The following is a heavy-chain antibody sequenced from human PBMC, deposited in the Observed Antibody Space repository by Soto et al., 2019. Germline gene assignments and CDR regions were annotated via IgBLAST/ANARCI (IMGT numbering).Heavy chain of an antibody. CDR3: TRGSDIVVVPAAPTHDAFDI. D-gene: IGHD2-2*01. CDR2: IRSKAYGGTT. J-gene: IGHJ3*02. CDR1: GFTFGDYA. Sequence: GGSLRLSCTASGFTFGDYAMRWFRQAPGKGLEWVGFIRSKAYGGTTEYAASVKGRFTISRDDSKSIAYLQMNSLKTEDTAVYYCTRGSDIVVVPAAPTHDAFDIWGQGTMVTLSS. V-gene: IGHV3-49*03.